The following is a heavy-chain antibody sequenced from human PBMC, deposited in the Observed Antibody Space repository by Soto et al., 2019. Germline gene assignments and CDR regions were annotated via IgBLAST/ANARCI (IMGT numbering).Heavy chain of an antibody. Sequence: GGSLRLSCAASGFTFSSYSMNWVRQAPGKGLEWVSSISSSSSYIYYADSVKGRFTISRDNAKNSLYLQMNSLRAEDTAVYYCATTVGYYDFWSGTRHDAFDIWGQVTMVTVSS. V-gene: IGHV3-21*01. J-gene: IGHJ3*02. D-gene: IGHD3-3*01. CDR3: ATTVGYYDFWSGTRHDAFDI. CDR1: GFTFSSYS. CDR2: ISSSSSYI.